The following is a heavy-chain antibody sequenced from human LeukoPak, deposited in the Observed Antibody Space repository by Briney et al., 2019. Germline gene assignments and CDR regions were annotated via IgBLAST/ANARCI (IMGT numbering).Heavy chain of an antibody. CDR2: ISHSGST. D-gene: IGHD3-10*01. V-gene: IGHV4-30-2*01. CDR1: GASISSSGYY. J-gene: IGHJ4*02. Sequence: SETLSLTCSVSGASISSSGYYWNWIRQPPGKGLQWIGYISHSGSTYSNPSLNSRVTISVDRSKNQFSLKLSSVTAADTAVYFCARGVQYYYDSGSQTLPPDYWGQGTLVTVSS. CDR3: ARGVQYYYDSGSQTLPPDY.